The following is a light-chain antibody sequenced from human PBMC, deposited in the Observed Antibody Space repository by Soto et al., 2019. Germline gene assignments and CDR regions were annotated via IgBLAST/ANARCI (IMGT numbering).Light chain of an antibody. Sequence: QSALTQPASVSVSPGQSITISCTGTSSDIGAYNYVSWYQQYPGKAPKLMIYGVTNRPSGVSNRFSGPKTGNTASLTISGLQAEDEADYYCFSHRSGDSHVFGTGTKVTVL. CDR3: FSHRSGDSHV. CDR2: GVT. CDR1: SSDIGAYNY. J-gene: IGLJ1*01. V-gene: IGLV2-14*01.